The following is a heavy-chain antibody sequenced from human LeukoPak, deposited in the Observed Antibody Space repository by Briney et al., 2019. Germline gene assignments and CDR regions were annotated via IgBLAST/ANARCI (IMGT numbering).Heavy chain of an antibody. D-gene: IGHD5-24*01. CDR3: ARGRRDGYNPPDY. V-gene: IGHV4-59*01. Sequence: SETLSLTCTVSGGSISSYYWSWIRQPPGKGLEWIGYIYYSGSTNYNPPLKSRVTISVDTSKNQFSLKLSSVTAADTAVYYCARGRRDGYNPPDYWGQGTLVTVSS. CDR2: IYYSGST. CDR1: GGSISSYY. J-gene: IGHJ4*02.